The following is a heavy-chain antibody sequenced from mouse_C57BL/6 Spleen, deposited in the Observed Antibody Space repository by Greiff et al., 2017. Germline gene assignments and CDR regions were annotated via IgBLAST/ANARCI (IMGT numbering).Heavy chain of an antibody. Sequence: EVQLQQSGPGLVKPSQSLSLTCSVTGYSITSGYSWHWIRQFPGNKLEWMGYISYDGSNNYNPSLKNRISITRDTSKNQFFLELNSVTTEDTATYYCAREDYYWFAYWGQGTLVTVSA. D-gene: IGHD1-1*01. CDR1: GYSITSGYS. J-gene: IGHJ3*01. CDR3: AREDYYWFAY. V-gene: IGHV3-6*01. CDR2: ISYDGSN.